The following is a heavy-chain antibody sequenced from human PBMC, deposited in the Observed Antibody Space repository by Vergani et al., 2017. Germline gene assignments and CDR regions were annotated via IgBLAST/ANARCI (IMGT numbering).Heavy chain of an antibody. CDR3: ARVFTYYYDSSGYYYFDY. D-gene: IGHD3-22*01. V-gene: IGHV4-59*01. CDR1: GGSISSYY. J-gene: IGHJ4*02. Sequence: QVQLQESGPGLVKPSETLSLTCTVSGGSISSYYWSWIRQPPGKGLEWIGYIYYSGSTNSNPSLKSRVTISVDTSKNQFSLKLSSVTAADTAVYYCARVFTYYYDSSGYYYFDYWGQGTLVTVSS. CDR2: IYYSGST.